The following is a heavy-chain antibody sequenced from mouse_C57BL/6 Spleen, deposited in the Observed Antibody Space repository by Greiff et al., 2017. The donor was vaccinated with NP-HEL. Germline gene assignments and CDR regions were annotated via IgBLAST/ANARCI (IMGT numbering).Heavy chain of an antibody. CDR3: ARDDGDYYGSSYFDY. D-gene: IGHD1-1*01. CDR2: ISDGGSYT. V-gene: IGHV5-4*01. CDR1: GFTFSSYA. Sequence: EVMLVESGGGLVKPGGSLKLSCAASGFTFSSYAMSWVRQTPEKRLEWVATISDGGSYTYYPDNVKGRFTISRDNAKNNLYLQMSHLKSEDTAMYYCARDDGDYYGSSYFDYWGQGTTLTVSS. J-gene: IGHJ2*01.